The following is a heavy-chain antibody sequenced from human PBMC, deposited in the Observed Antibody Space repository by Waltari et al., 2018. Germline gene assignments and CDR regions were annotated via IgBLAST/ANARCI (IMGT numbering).Heavy chain of an antibody. CDR1: GSTLSNYS. Sequence: EVQLVESGGGLVKPGGSLRLSCAVSGSTLSNYSMNWVRQAPGKGLEWVSSISSSSSYIYYADSVKGRFTISRDNAKNSLFLQMNSLRAEDTAVYYCARYYDILTGSPKYFYGMDVWGQGTTVTVSS. CDR2: ISSSSSYI. D-gene: IGHD3-9*01. V-gene: IGHV3-21*01. J-gene: IGHJ6*02. CDR3: ARYYDILTGSPKYFYGMDV.